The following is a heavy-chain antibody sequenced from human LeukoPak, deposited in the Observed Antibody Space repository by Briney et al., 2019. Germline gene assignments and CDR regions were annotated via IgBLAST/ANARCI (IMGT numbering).Heavy chain of an antibody. CDR2: IYYSGST. J-gene: IGHJ4*02. Sequence: SETLSLTCAVYGGSFSGYYWSWIRQPPGKGLEWIGYIYYSGSTNYNPSLKSRVTISVDTSKNQFSLKLSSVTAADTAVYYCARADMVRGVIHDYWGQGTLVTVSS. CDR3: ARADMVRGVIHDY. D-gene: IGHD3-10*01. CDR1: GGSFSGYY. V-gene: IGHV4-59*01.